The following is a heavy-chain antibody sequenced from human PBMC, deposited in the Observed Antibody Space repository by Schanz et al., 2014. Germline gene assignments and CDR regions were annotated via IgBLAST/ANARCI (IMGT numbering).Heavy chain of an antibody. D-gene: IGHD1-1*01. CDR3: ARDTTWRLDL. CDR1: GCSIRSGTYY. CDR2: VFPNGIT. V-gene: IGHV4-61*02. J-gene: IGHJ2*01. Sequence: QVQLQESGPGLVKPSQTLSLTCTVSGCSIRSGTYYWSWIRQPAGKALEWVGRVFPNGITNYNPSHKSRVTIALNPSKTQFSLTLTSLTAADTAVYYCARDTTWRLDLWGRGTLVTVSS.